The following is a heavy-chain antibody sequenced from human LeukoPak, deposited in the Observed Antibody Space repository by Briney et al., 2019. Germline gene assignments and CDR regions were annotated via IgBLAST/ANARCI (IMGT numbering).Heavy chain of an antibody. CDR2: INPDSGGT. V-gene: IGHV1-2*02. D-gene: IGHD6-13*01. CDR3: ARPPYSSSLDPGY. Sequence: ASVKVSCKASGYTLTDYYIHWVRQAPGQGLEWMGWINPDSGGTKYAQKFQGRVTMTRDTSISTAYMELSRLTSDDTAVYYCARPPYSSSLDPGYWGQGTLVTVFS. CDR1: GYTLTDYY. J-gene: IGHJ4*02.